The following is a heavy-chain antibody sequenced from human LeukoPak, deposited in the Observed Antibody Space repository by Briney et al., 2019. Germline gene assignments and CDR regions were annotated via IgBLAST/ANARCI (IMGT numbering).Heavy chain of an antibody. V-gene: IGHV4-39*07. J-gene: IGHJ3*02. CDR1: GGSISSSSYY. CDR2: IYYSGST. D-gene: IGHD7-27*01. Sequence: SETLSLTCTVSGGSISSSSYYWGWIRQPPGKGLEWIGSIYYSGSTYYNPSLKSRVTISVDTSKNQFCLKLRSVTAADTAVYYCARHPGEYDAFDIWGQGTMVTVSS. CDR3: ARHPGEYDAFDI.